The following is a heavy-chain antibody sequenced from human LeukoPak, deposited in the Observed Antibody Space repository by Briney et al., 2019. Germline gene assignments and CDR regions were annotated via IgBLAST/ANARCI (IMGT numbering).Heavy chain of an antibody. D-gene: IGHD3-22*01. V-gene: IGHV4-39*01. J-gene: IGHJ4*02. CDR2: IYYSGST. Sequence: SETLSLTCTVSGGPISSSSYYWGWIRQPPGKGLEWIGSIYYSGSTYYNPSLKSRVTISVDTSKNQFSLKLSSVTAADTAVYYCARIHDSSGYSDYWGQGTLVTVSS. CDR1: GGPISSSSYY. CDR3: ARIHDSSGYSDY.